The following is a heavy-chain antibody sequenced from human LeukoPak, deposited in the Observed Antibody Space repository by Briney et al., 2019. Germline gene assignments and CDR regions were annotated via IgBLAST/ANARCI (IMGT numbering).Heavy chain of an antibody. J-gene: IGHJ4*02. CDR3: ASSAVRGFGELYGTGLDY. CDR1: GGSISSGSYY. Sequence: SETLSLTCTVSGGSISSGSYYWSWIRQPAGKGLEWIGRIYTSGSTNYNPSLKSRVTISVDTSKNQFSLKLSSLTAADTAVYYCASSAVRGFGELYGTGLDYWGQGTLVTVSS. CDR2: IYTSGST. V-gene: IGHV4-61*02. D-gene: IGHD3-10*01.